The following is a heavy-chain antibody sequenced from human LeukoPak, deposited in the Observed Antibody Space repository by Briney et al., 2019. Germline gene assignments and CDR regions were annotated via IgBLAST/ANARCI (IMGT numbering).Heavy chain of an antibody. J-gene: IGHJ4*02. V-gene: IGHV3-23*01. CDR3: AIAVGWELGY. CDR2: ISGSGDGT. CDR1: GFTFSSYA. D-gene: IGHD1-26*01. Sequence: PGGSLRLSCAASGFTFSSYAMTWVRQAPGKGLEWVSTISGSGDGTYYADSVKGRFTISRDNSKNTLYLQMNSLKDEDTAVYYCAIAVGWELGYWGQGTLVTVSS.